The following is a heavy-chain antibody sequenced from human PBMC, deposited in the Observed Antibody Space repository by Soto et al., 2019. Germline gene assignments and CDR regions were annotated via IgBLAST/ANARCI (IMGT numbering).Heavy chain of an antibody. V-gene: IGHV4-59*01. CDR1: GGSISNYF. Sequence: QVQLQESGPGLVKPSETLSLTCTVSGGSISNYFWSWMRQPPGKGLEWVGFIYYNGSTQYNPSLKSRVTMSVDTSKNQFSLKLNSVTAADTAVYYCAREPSWSGYFGFWGQGALVTVSS. J-gene: IGHJ4*02. CDR2: IYYNGST. D-gene: IGHD3-3*01. CDR3: AREPSWSGYFGF.